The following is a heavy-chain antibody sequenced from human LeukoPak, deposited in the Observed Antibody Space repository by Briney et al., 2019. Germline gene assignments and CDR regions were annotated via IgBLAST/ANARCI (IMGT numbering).Heavy chain of an antibody. D-gene: IGHD3-22*01. J-gene: IGHJ4*02. CDR2: IIPIFGTA. Sequence: GASVKVSCKASGGTFSSYAISWVRQAPGQGLEWMGGIIPIFGTANYAQKFQGRVTIIADESTSTAYMELSSLRSEDTAVYYCASDKRRYYDSSGYPFDYWGQGTLVTVSS. CDR1: GGTFSSYA. V-gene: IGHV1-69*13. CDR3: ASDKRRYYDSSGYPFDY.